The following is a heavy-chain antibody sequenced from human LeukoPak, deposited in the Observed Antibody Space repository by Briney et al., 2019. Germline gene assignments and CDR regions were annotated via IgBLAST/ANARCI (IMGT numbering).Heavy chain of an antibody. D-gene: IGHD3-10*01. J-gene: IGHJ4*02. Sequence: PSETLSLTCAVSGGPFSGYFWSWIRQSSGKGLEWIGEIHNSGTTNYNPSLNSRVTISEDTSKNQFYLNLSSVTAVDTAAYYCARRYYYNLGSFPFDFWGQGTLVTVSS. CDR1: GGPFSGYF. CDR3: ARRYYYNLGSFPFDF. CDR2: IHNSGTT. V-gene: IGHV4-34*01.